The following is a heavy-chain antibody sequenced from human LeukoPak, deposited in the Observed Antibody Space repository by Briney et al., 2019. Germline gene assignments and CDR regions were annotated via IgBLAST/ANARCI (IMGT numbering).Heavy chain of an antibody. J-gene: IGHJ5*02. CDR3: AAGYSSSWYNWFDP. CDR2: MNPNSGNT. V-gene: IGHV1-8*01. D-gene: IGHD6-13*01. CDR1: GYTFTSYD. Sequence: ASVKASCKSSGYTFTSYDIHWVRQATGQGLEWMGWMNPNSGNTGYAQKFQGRVTMTRNTSISTAYMELSSLRSEDTAVYYCAAGYSSSWYNWFDPWGQGTLVTVSS.